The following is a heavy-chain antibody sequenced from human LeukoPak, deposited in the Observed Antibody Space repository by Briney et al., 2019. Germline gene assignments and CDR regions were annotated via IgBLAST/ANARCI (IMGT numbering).Heavy chain of an antibody. Sequence: PSETLSLTCSVSGDSLSRSVYYWAWIRQPPGKGLEWMGNIYYSATTNYYPSLRSRVTISLDRSKNQFSLKMDSVTAADTAVYYCARSEYSATRYAIDYWGQGILVTVSS. CDR1: GDSLSRSVYY. J-gene: IGHJ4*02. D-gene: IGHD2-2*01. V-gene: IGHV4-39*07. CDR2: IYYSATT. CDR3: ARSEYSATRYAIDY.